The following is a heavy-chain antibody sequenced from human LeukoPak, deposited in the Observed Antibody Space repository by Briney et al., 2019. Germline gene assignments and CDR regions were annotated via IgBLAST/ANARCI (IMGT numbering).Heavy chain of an antibody. D-gene: IGHD3-10*01. CDR3: AKERDPAVQGVIGLDY. V-gene: IGHV3-23*01. CDR1: GFTSSSYA. CDR2: ISGSGGST. Sequence: GGSLRLSCAASGFTSSSYAMSWVRQAPGKGLEWVSAISGSGGSTYYADSVKGRFTISRDNSKNTLYLQMNSLRAEDTAVYYCAKERDPAVQGVIGLDYWGQGTLVTVSS. J-gene: IGHJ4*02.